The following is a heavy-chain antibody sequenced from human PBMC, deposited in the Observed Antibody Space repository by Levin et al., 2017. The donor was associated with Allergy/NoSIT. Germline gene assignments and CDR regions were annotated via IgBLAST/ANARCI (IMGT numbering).Heavy chain of an antibody. CDR1: GGSFSGYY. J-gene: IGHJ4*02. Sequence: SETLSLTCAVYGGSFSGYYWSWIRQPPGKGLEWIGEINHSGSTNYNPSLKSRVIISVDTSKNQFSLKLSSVTAADTAVYYCARRRIDFWSGAYFDYWGRGTLVTVSS. CDR2: INHSGST. CDR3: ARRRIDFWSGAYFDY. D-gene: IGHD3-3*01. V-gene: IGHV4-34*01.